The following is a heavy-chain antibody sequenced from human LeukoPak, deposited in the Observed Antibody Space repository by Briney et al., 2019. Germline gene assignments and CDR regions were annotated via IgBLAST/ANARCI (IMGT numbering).Heavy chain of an antibody. CDR1: GFTFSYNR. Sequence: GGSLRLSCAASGFTFSYNRMSWVRQAPGKGLEWVADIKQDGSEKYYVDSVKGRFTISRDNAKNSLYLQMNSLRAEDTAVYYCAGGHFGAFDIWGQGTLVTVSS. CDR3: AGGHFGAFDI. D-gene: IGHD3-3*01. J-gene: IGHJ3*02. V-gene: IGHV3-7*05. CDR2: IKQDGSEK.